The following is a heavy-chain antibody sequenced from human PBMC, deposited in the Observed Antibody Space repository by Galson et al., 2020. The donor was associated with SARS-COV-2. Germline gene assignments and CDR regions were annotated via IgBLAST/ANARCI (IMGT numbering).Heavy chain of an antibody. D-gene: IGHD1-26*01. CDR2: ISRLSNDT. J-gene: IGHJ4*02. CDR3: VRSIVGEPFDS. CDR1: GFNFSAYS. V-gene: IGHV3-21*01. Sequence: GESLKISCATSGFNFSAYSMHWVRQAPGKGLEWVSRISRLSNDTYYADSVKGRFTISRDNANNSVYLHLNSLRAEDTAVYYCVRSIVGEPFDSWGQGILVTVSS.